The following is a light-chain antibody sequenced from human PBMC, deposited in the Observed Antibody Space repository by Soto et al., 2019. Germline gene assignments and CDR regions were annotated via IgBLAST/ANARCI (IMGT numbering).Light chain of an antibody. J-gene: IGKJ2*02. CDR3: QQYNSYLWT. CDR1: QSISSW. Sequence: DIQMTQSPSTLSASVGDRVTITCRASQSISSWLAWYQQKPGKAPKLLIYKASSLESGVPSRCSGSGSGTEFTLTVSSLQPDDFATYYCQQYNSYLWTFGQGTKLEIK. V-gene: IGKV1-5*03. CDR2: KAS.